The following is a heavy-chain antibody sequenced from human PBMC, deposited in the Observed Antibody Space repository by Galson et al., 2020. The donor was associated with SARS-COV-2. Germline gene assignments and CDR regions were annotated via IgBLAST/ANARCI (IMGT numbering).Heavy chain of an antibody. D-gene: IGHD6-19*01. Sequence: SETLSLTCTVSGGSISTSSFYWGWIRQPPGKGLEWIGSIYYSGSTDYNPSLKSRVTISVDTSKNQFSLKLSSVTAADTAVYYCAREDSSGFHNWFDPWGQGTLVTVSS. CDR1: GGSISTSSFY. V-gene: IGHV4-39*07. CDR2: IYYSGST. CDR3: AREDSSGFHNWFDP. J-gene: IGHJ5*02.